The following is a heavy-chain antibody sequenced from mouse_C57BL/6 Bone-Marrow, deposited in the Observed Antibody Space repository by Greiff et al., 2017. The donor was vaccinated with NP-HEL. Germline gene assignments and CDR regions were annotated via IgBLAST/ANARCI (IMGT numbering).Heavy chain of an antibody. CDR2: ISNGGGST. V-gene: IGHV5-12*01. D-gene: IGHD2-5*01. CDR1: GFTFSDYY. Sequence: EVMLVESGGGLVQPGGSLKLSCAASGFTFSDYYMYWVRQTPEKRLEWVAYISNGGGSTYYPDTVKGRFTISSDNSKNTLYLQMSRLKSEDTAMYYCARHGYYSTPFDYWGQGTTLTVSS. J-gene: IGHJ2*01. CDR3: ARHGYYSTPFDY.